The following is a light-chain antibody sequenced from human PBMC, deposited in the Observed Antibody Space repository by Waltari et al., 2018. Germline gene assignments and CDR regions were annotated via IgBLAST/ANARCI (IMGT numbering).Light chain of an antibody. CDR2: WAS. CDR1: RNILYSSNNKNH. V-gene: IGKV4-1*01. J-gene: IGKJ2*01. CDR3: QQYYTTPPYT. Sequence: DIVMTQSPDSLTASLGERATINCKSSRNILYSSNNKNHLAWYQQKPGQPPKLLIYWASDRESGVPDRFGGSGSGTDFTRTISSLQPEDVAVYYCQQYYTTPPYTFGQGTKLEIK.